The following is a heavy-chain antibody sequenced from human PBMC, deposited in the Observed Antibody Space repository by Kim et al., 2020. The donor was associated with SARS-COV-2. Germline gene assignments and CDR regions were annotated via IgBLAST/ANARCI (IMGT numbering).Heavy chain of an antibody. J-gene: IGHJ5*02. CDR1: GFTFSSYS. V-gene: IGHV3-21*01. Sequence: GGSLRLSCAASGFTFSSYSMNWVRQAPGKGLEWVSSISSSSSYIYYADSVKGRFTISRDNAKNSLYLQMNSLRAEDTAVYYCARAGWVVATTDVGWFDPWGQGTLVTVSS. CDR3: ARAGWVVATTDVGWFDP. D-gene: IGHD5-12*01. CDR2: ISSSSSYI.